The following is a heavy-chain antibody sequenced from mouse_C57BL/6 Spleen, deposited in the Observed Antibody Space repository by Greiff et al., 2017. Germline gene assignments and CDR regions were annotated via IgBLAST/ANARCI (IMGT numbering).Heavy chain of an antibody. V-gene: IGHV1-85*01. J-gene: IGHJ3*01. CDR1: GYTFTSYD. Sequence: QVQLQQSGPELVKPGASVKLSCKASGYTFTSYDINWVKQRPGQGLEWIGWIYPRDGSTKYNEKFKGKATLTVDTSSSTAYMELHSLTSEDSAVYFCARRGIYSPFAYWGQGTLVTVSA. CDR3: ARRGIYSPFAY. CDR2: IYPRDGST. D-gene: IGHD1-1*01.